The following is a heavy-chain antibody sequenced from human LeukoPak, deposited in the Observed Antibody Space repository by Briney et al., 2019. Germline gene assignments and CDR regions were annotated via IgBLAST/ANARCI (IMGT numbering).Heavy chain of an antibody. CDR3: ARGREWELPYFDY. J-gene: IGHJ4*02. CDR2: IYYTGST. Sequence: SETLSLTCTVSGGSISSSSYYWGWIRQPPGKGLEWIGSIYYTGSTNYNPSLKSRVTISVDTSKNQFSLKLSSVTAADTAVYYCARGREWELPYFDYWGQGTLVTVSS. V-gene: IGHV4-39*07. D-gene: IGHD1-26*01. CDR1: GGSISSSSYY.